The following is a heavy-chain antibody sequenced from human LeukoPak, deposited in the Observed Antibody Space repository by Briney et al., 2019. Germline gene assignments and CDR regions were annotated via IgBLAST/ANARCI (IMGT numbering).Heavy chain of an antibody. J-gene: IGHJ5*02. CDR3: ARGASGVYTVTTSWFDP. D-gene: IGHD4-17*01. CDR2: INPNSGGT. V-gene: IGHV1-2*02. Sequence: GASVKVACKASGHSFTGYYMHLVRQAPGPGLKWMGWINPNSGGTNYAQRFQGRVTMTRDTSISTAYMELSRLKSADTAVYYCARGASGVYTVTTSWFDPWGQGTLVTVSS. CDR1: GHSFTGYY.